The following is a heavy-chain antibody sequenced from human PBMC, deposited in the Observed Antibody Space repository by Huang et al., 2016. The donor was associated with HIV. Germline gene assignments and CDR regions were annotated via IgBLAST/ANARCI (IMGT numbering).Heavy chain of an antibody. J-gene: IGHJ3*02. CDR3: AKGSMANAFDI. Sequence: QVQLVESGGGVVQPGGSLRLSCAASGFTFSSYGMHWVRQAPGKGLEWGAFIRDDGSNKYYTDSVRGRFTISRDKSKNTLYLQMNSLRAEDTAVYYCAKGSMANAFDIWGQGTMVTVSS. CDR1: GFTFSSYG. V-gene: IGHV3-30*02. CDR2: IRDDGSNK. D-gene: IGHD3-10*01.